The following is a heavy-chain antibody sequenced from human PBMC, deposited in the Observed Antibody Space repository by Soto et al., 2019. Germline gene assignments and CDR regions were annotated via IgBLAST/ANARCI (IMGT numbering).Heavy chain of an antibody. D-gene: IGHD3-3*01. CDR1: GGTFSSYA. Sequence: GASVKVSCKASGGTFSSYAISWVRQAPGQGLEWMGGIIPIFGTANYAQKFQGRVTITADESTSTAYMELSSLRSEDTAVYYCAIKIILEWQPSYTSYGMDVWGQGTTVTVSS. V-gene: IGHV1-69*13. CDR3: AIKIILEWQPSYTSYGMDV. CDR2: IIPIFGTA. J-gene: IGHJ6*02.